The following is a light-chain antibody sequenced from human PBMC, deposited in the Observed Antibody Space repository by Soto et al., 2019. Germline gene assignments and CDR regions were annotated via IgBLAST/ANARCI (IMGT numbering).Light chain of an antibody. Sequence: DIQMTQSPSSLSASVVDRVTITFRTSQSISNYLNWYQQKPGKAPKLLIYAASSLQSGVPSRFSGSGSGTDFTLTISSPQPEDFATYYCQQTYSTPPTFGQGTKVDIK. CDR2: AAS. J-gene: IGKJ2*01. CDR3: QQTYSTPPT. CDR1: QSISNY. V-gene: IGKV1-39*01.